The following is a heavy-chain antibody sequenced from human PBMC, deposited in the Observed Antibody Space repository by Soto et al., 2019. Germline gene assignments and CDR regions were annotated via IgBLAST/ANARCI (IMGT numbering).Heavy chain of an antibody. CDR2: IKHSGST. D-gene: IGHD3-3*01. CDR3: ARGQRRFLEWPYGN. J-gene: IGHJ6*04. CDR1: GGSFSGYY. V-gene: IGHV4-34*01. Sequence: QVQLQQWGAGLLKPSETLSLTCAVYGGSFSGYYWSWIRQPPGKGLEWIGEIKHSGSTNYNPSLKSRVTISVDTSKNQFSLKLSSVTAADTAVYYCARGQRRFLEWPYGNWGKGTTVTVSS.